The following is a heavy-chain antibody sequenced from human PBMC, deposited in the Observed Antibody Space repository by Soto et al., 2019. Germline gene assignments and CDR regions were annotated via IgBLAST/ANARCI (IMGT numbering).Heavy chain of an antibody. V-gene: IGHV4-59*01. Sequence: NPSETLSLTCTVSGVSINSYYWTWIRQPPGKELEWIGYIHYTGRTNCNPSLRSRITMSVDTSKNQFSLRLSSVTAADTAIYYCARDLTIGGFFDPWGQGTLVTVSS. D-gene: IGHD3-10*01. CDR3: ARDLTIGGFFDP. CDR2: IHYTGRT. CDR1: GVSINSYY. J-gene: IGHJ5*02.